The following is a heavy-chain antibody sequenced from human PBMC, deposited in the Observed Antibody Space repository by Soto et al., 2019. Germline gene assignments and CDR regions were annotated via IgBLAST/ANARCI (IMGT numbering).Heavy chain of an antibody. D-gene: IGHD3-22*01. CDR2: IIPIFGTA. V-gene: IGHV1-69*13. CDR3: AREVYYYDSSGHVPFDP. Sequence: SVKVSCKASGGTFSSYAITWVRKAPGQGLEWMGGIIPIFGTANYAQKFQGRVTITADESTSTAYMELSSLRSEDTAVYYCAREVYYYDSSGHVPFDPWGRGTLVTVSS. J-gene: IGHJ2*01. CDR1: GGTFSSYA.